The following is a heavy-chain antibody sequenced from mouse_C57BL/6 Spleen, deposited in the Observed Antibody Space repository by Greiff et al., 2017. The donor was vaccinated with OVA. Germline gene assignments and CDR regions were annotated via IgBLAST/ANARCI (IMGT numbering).Heavy chain of an antibody. V-gene: IGHV1-42*01. J-gene: IGHJ3*01. CDR2: INPSTGGT. Sequence: EVQLQQSGPELVKPGASVKISCKASGYSFTGYYMNWVKQSPEKSLEWIGEINPSTGGTTYNQKFKAKATLTVDKSSSPAYMQLKSLTSEDSAVYYGARSSGAWFAYWGQGTLVTVSA. CDR1: GYSFTGYY. CDR3: ARSSGAWFAY.